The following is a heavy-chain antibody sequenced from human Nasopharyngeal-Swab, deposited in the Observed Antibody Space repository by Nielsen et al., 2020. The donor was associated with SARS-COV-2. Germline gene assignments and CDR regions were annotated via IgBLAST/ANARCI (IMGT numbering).Heavy chain of an antibody. J-gene: IGHJ4*02. D-gene: IGHD3-3*01. CDR3: ARGGVSGFLEWLLAEYYFDY. CDR2: IWYDGSKK. Sequence: GESLKISCAASGFTFSSYGMHWVRQAPGKGLEWVAVIWYDGSKKYYADSVKGRFTISRDNSKNTLYLQMNSLRAEDTAMYYCARGGVSGFLEWLLAEYYFDYWGQGTLVTVSS. CDR1: GFTFSSYG. V-gene: IGHV3-33*01.